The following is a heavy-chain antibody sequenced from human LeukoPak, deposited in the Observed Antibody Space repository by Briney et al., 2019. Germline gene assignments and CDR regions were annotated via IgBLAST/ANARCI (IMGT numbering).Heavy chain of an antibody. CDR1: GFTFSGSA. CDR2: ISYDGSNK. Sequence: GGSLRLSCAASGFTFSGSAMHWVRQAPGKGLEWVAVISYDGSNKYYADSVKGRFTISRDNSKNTLYLQMNSLRAEDTAVYYCAKDRVGVKDYWGQGTLVTVSS. CDR3: AKDRVGVKDY. V-gene: IGHV3-30*04. J-gene: IGHJ4*02. D-gene: IGHD1-26*01.